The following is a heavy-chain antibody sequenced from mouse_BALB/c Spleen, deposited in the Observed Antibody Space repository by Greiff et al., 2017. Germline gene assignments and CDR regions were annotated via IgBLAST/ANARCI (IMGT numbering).Heavy chain of an antibody. J-gene: IGHJ4*01. CDR2: IDPANGNT. D-gene: IGHD1-1*01. V-gene: IGHV14-3*02. Sequence: EVQLQQSGAELVKPGASVKLSCTASGFNIKDTYMHWVKQRPDQGLEWIGRIDPANGNTKYDPKFQGKATITADTSSNTAYLQLSSLTSEDTAVYYCAPYGTTDAMDYWGQGTSVTVSS. CDR3: APYGTTDAMDY. CDR1: GFNIKDTY.